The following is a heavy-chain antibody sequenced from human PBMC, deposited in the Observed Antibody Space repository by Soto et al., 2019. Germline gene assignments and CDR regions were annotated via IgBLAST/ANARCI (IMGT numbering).Heavy chain of an antibody. J-gene: IGHJ4*02. CDR3: AKGGYSSGWFGIDY. Sequence: SVKVSCKASGGTFSSYAISWVRQAPGQGLEWMVGIIPIFGTANYAQKFQGRVTITADESTSTAYMELSSLRSEDTAVYYCAKGGYSSGWFGIDYWGQGTLVTVSS. V-gene: IGHV1-69*13. CDR1: GGTFSSYA. D-gene: IGHD6-19*01. CDR2: IIPIFGTA.